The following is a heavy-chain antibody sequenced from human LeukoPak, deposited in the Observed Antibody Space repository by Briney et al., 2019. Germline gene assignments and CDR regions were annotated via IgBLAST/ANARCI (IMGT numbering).Heavy chain of an antibody. V-gene: IGHV3-30*02. Sequence: AGGSLRLSCAASGFTFSSYGMHWVRQAPGKGLEWVAFIRYDGSNKYYADSVKGRFTISRGNAKNSLYLQMNSLRAEDTAVYYCARGEGVVVAATNFDYWGQGTLVTVSS. CDR2: IRYDGSNK. CDR3: ARGEGVVVAATNFDY. CDR1: GFTFSSYG. D-gene: IGHD2-15*01. J-gene: IGHJ4*02.